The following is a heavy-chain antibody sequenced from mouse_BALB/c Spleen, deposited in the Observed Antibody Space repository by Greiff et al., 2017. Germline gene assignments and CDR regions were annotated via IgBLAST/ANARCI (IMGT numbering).Heavy chain of an antibody. V-gene: IGHV1-9*01. Sequence: VQLQQSGAELMKPGASVKISCKATGYTFSSYWIEWVKQRPGHGLEWIGEILPGSGSTNYNEKFKGKATFTADTSSNTAYMQLSSLTSEDSAVYYCARKYGNYHWYLDVWGAGTTVTVSS. D-gene: IGHD2-10*02. CDR1: GYTFSSYW. J-gene: IGHJ1*01. CDR3: ARKYGNYHWYLDV. CDR2: ILPGSGST.